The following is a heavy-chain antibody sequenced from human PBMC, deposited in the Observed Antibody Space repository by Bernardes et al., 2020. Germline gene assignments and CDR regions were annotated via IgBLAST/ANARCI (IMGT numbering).Heavy chain of an antibody. Sequence: SETLSLTCAVYGGSFSGYYWSWIRQPPGKGLEWIGEINHSGSTNYNPSLKSRVTISVDTSKNQFSLKLSSVTAADTAVYYCARGLGGVRVLDYWGQGTLVTVSS. CDR2: INHSGST. CDR1: GGSFSGYY. V-gene: IGHV4-34*01. D-gene: IGHD3-3*01. J-gene: IGHJ4*02. CDR3: ARGLGGVRVLDY.